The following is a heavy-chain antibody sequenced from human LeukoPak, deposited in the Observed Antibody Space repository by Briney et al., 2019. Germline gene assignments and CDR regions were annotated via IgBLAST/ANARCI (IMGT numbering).Heavy chain of an antibody. CDR3: ARAHYNWNEPPFDS. Sequence: GGSLRLSCAASGFFFSSYGMHWVRLAPGKGLEWVALIWYDGSNKYYADSVKGRFTISRDNSKNTLSLQMNSLRAEDTAVYYCARAHYNWNEPPFDSWGQGTLVTVSS. J-gene: IGHJ4*02. CDR1: GFFFSSYG. V-gene: IGHV3-33*01. D-gene: IGHD1-20*01. CDR2: IWYDGSNK.